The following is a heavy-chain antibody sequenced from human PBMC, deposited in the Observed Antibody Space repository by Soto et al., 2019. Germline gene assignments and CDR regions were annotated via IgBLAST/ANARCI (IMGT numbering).Heavy chain of an antibody. CDR2: INPNSGGT. D-gene: IGHD3-10*01. CDR1: GYTFTGYY. CDR3: ARRAIGSGSYPMGSNWFDP. Sequence: QVQLVQSGAEVKKPGASVKVSCKASGYTFTGYYMHWVRQAPGQGLEWMGWINPNSGGTNYAQKFQGRVTMTRDTSISTAYMELSRLRSDDTAVYYCARRAIGSGSYPMGSNWFDPWGQGTLVTVSS. J-gene: IGHJ5*02. V-gene: IGHV1-2*02.